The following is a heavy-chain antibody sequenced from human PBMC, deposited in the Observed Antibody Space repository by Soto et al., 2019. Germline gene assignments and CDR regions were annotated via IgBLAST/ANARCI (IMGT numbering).Heavy chain of an antibody. D-gene: IGHD2-15*01. V-gene: IGHV1-46*01. Sequence: QVHLVQSGAEVKKPGASVKVSCKASGYTFTNYYIHWVRQAPGHGLEWMAIINPTGGSTNYAQKFPGRVTLTTDTSTRTVYMELSSLTSEDTAMYYCARHLAAADLWGEGTLVTVSS. CDR1: GYTFTNYY. CDR2: INPTGGST. J-gene: IGHJ4*02. CDR3: ARHLAAADL.